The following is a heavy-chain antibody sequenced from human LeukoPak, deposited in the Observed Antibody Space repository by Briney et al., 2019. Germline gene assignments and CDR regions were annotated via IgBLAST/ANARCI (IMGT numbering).Heavy chain of an antibody. D-gene: IGHD2-2*01. CDR2: IIPILGIA. J-gene: IGHJ5*02. V-gene: IGHV1-69*02. CDR1: GGTFSSYT. CDR3: ARGLCGSTSCYLSWFDP. Sequence: SVKVSCKASGGTFSSYTISWVRQAPGQGLGWMGRIIPILGIANYAQKFQGRVTITADKSTSTAYMELSSLRSEDTAVYYCARGLCGSTSCYLSWFDPWGQGTLVTVSS.